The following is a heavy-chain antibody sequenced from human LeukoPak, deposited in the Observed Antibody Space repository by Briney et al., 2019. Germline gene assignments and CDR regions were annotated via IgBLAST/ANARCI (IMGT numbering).Heavy chain of an antibody. CDR3: AKGGWELRSPHGAFDI. V-gene: IGHV1-46*01. J-gene: IGHJ3*02. CDR2: INPSGGST. CDR1: GYTFTSYY. Sequence: GASVKVSCKASGYTFTSYYMHWVRQAPGQGLEWMGIINPSGGSTTYAQKFQGRVTMTRDTSTSTVYMELSSLRSEDTAVYYCAKGGWELRSPHGAFDIWGQGTMVTVSS. D-gene: IGHD1-26*01.